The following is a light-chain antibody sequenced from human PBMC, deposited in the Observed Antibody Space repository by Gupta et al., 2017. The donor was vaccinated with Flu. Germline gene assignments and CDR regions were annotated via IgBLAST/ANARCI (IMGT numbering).Light chain of an antibody. CDR2: EDS. Sequence: SSELTQPPSVSVSPGQTAIITCSGDRLGDKYICWYQQKPGQSPGLVIEEDSKRHSGIPERGSGSNSGKTATMSISGTQAMDEAAEDCQEWDSNSYEVFGTGTIVTVL. J-gene: IGLJ1*01. V-gene: IGLV3-1*01. CDR1: RLGDKY. CDR3: QEWDSNSYEV.